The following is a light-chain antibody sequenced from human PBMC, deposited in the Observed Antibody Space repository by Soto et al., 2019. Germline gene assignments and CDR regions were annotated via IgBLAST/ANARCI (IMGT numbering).Light chain of an antibody. CDR1: QSVFSS. CDR2: GAA. V-gene: IGKV3-15*01. J-gene: IGKJ5*01. CDR3: QQYESLPLT. Sequence: EIVMTQSPATLSVSPGERATLSCRASQSVFSSLAWFQQKPGQAPRLLIYGAATRATGIPARFSGSGSGTEFTLTISSLQSEDFATYYCQQYESLPLTFGQGTRLEIK.